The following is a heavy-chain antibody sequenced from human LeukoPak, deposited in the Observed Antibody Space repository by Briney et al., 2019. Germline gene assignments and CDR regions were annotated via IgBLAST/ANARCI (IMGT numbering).Heavy chain of an antibody. CDR3: ASAYCGGDCTPYWYFDL. D-gene: IGHD2-21*02. CDR1: GGSISSGDYY. Sequence: PSETLSLTCTVSGGSISSGDYYWSWIRQPPGKGLEWIGYIHYIGNTFYNPSLKSRVTISVDTSKNQFSLKLSSVTAADTAVYYCASAYCGGDCTPYWYFDLWGRGTLVTVSS. V-gene: IGHV4-30-4*01. J-gene: IGHJ2*01. CDR2: IHYIGNT.